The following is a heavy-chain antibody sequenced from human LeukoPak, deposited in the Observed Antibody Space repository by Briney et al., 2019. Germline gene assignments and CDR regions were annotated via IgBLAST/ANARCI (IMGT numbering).Heavy chain of an antibody. J-gene: IGHJ4*02. Sequence: ASVKVSCKASGYTFTSYDINWVRQATGQGLEWMGWMNPDSGNTGYAQKFQGRVTITRNTSISTAYMELSSLRSEDTAVYYCARCGPGSWYYFDYWGQGTLVTVSS. CDR3: ARCGPGSWYYFDY. D-gene: IGHD3-10*01. CDR2: MNPDSGNT. V-gene: IGHV1-8*03. CDR1: GYTFTSYD.